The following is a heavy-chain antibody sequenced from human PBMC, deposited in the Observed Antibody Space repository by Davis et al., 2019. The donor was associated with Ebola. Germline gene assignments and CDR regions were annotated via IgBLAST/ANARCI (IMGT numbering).Heavy chain of an antibody. J-gene: IGHJ4*02. CDR3: TIGGITGGFDY. CDR2: INAGNGNT. CDR1: GYTFTDYQ. V-gene: IGHV1-18*04. Sequence: ASVKVSCKASGYTFTDYQMHWVRQAPGQGLEWMGWINAGNGNTKYSQKFQGRVTMTTDTSTSTAYMELRSLRSDDTGVYFCTIGGITGGFDYWGQGTLVTVSS. D-gene: IGHD2-8*02.